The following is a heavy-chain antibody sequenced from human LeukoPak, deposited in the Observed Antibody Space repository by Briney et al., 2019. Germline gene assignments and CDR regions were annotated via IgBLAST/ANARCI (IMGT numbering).Heavy chain of an antibody. CDR2: INPNNDGT. Sequence: ASVKVSCKASGYTFSDYYIHWVRQAPGQGLKWVGWINPNNDGTSYEQRFQGRVTMTRDTSISTAYMELGRLRYDDTAVYYCARGRSAYIDYHYYYFMDVWGTGTTVTVSS. CDR3: ARGRSAYIDYHYYYFMDV. CDR1: GYTFSDYY. D-gene: IGHD3-3*01. J-gene: IGHJ6*03. V-gene: IGHV1-2*02.